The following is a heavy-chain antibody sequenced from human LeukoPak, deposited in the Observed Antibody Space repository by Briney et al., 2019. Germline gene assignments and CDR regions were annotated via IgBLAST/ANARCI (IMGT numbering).Heavy chain of an antibody. CDR1: GYTFTSYG. J-gene: IGHJ6*02. V-gene: IGHV1-18*01. Sequence: ASVKVSCKASGYTFTSYGISWVRQAPGQGLEWMGWISAYNGNTNYAQKLQGRVTMTTDTSTSTAYMELRSLRSDDTAVYYCATNWDTHYYYGMDVWGQGTTVTVFS. CDR2: ISAYNGNT. D-gene: IGHD1-1*01. CDR3: ATNWDTHYYYGMDV.